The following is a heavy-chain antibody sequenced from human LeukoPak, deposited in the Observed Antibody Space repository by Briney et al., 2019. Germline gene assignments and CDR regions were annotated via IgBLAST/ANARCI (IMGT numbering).Heavy chain of an antibody. J-gene: IGHJ4*02. CDR1: GFTFSSYA. CDR2: VSGSGGST. Sequence: GGSLRLSCAASGFTFSSYAMSWVRQAPGKGLEWVSAVSGSGGSTYYADSVKGRFTISRDNSKNTLYLQMNSLRAEDTAVYYCAKDVSYYYGSGSYFNYWGQGTLVTVSS. V-gene: IGHV3-23*01. D-gene: IGHD3-10*01. CDR3: AKDVSYYYGSGSYFNY.